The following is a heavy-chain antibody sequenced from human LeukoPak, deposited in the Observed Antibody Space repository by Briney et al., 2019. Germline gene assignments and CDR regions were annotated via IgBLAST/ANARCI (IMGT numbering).Heavy chain of an antibody. CDR1: GFTFSSYW. V-gene: IGHV3-7*01. Sequence: PGGSLRLSCAASGFTFSSYWMSWVRQAPGKGLEWVANIKQDGSEKYYVDSVKGRFTISRDNAKNSLYLQMNSLRAEDTAVYYCARDLWELRTGGGGLDYWGQGTLVTVSS. CDR2: IKQDGSEK. D-gene: IGHD1-26*01. CDR3: ARDLWELRTGGGGLDY. J-gene: IGHJ4*02.